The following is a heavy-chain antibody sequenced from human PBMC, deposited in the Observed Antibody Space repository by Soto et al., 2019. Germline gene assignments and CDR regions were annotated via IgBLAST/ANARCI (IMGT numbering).Heavy chain of an antibody. D-gene: IGHD3-10*01. CDR1: NGSISSAIYY. CDR2: IYHSGST. CDR3: AGRSSLASVQVYFGEISNYNWFDP. V-gene: IGHV4-39*01. J-gene: IGHJ5*02. Sequence: SETLSLTCTVSNGSISSAIYYWGWIRQPQGKGLEWIGSIYHSGSTYYNPSLQGRVTISVDTSKNQFSLKLSSVTAADTAVYFCAGRSSLASVQVYFGEISNYNWFDPWGQRTLVTVS.